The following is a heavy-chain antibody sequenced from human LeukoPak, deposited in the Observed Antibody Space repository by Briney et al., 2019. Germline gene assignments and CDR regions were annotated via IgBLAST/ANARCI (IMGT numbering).Heavy chain of an antibody. CDR1: GDSVSSNSAA. V-gene: IGHV6-1*01. CDR2: TYYRSKWYN. J-gene: IGHJ6*03. Sequence: SQTLSLTCAISGDSVSSNSAAWNWIRQSPSRGLEWLGRTYYRSKWYNDYAVSVKSRITINPDTSKNQFSLQLNSVTPEDTAVYYCAKGGGVYGSGRAAGYMDVWGKGTTVTISS. D-gene: IGHD3-10*01. CDR3: AKGGGVYGSGRAAGYMDV.